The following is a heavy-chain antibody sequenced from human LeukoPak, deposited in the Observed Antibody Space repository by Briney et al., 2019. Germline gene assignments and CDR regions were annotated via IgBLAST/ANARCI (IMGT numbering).Heavy chain of an antibody. CDR2: ISSSSSYI. CDR3: ARDREYCGGDFYDAFDI. V-gene: IGHV3-21*01. Sequence: GGSLRLSCAASGFTFSSYSMNWVRQAPGKGLEWVSSISSSSSYIYYADSVKGRFTISRDNAKNSLYLQMNSLRAEDTAVYYCARDREYCGGDFYDAFDIWGQGTMVTVSS. J-gene: IGHJ3*02. CDR1: GFTFSSYS. D-gene: IGHD2-21*02.